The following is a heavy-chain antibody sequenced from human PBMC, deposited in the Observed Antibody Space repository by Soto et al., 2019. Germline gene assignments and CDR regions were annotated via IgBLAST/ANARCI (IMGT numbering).Heavy chain of an antibody. CDR1: GFTFSSYA. V-gene: IGHV3-30-3*01. CDR3: ARERYGDYYFDY. Sequence: QVQLVESGGGVVQPGRSLRLSCAASGFTFSSYAMHWVRQAPGKGLEWVAIISYDGSKIYYADSVKGRFTISRDNSKNTLYLQVNSLRAEDTAVYYCARERYGDYYFDYWGQGTLVTVSS. J-gene: IGHJ4*02. D-gene: IGHD4-17*01. CDR2: ISYDGSKI.